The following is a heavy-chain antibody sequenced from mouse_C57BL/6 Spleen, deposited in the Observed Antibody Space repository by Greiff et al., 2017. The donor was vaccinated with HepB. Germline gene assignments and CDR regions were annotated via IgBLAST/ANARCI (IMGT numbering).Heavy chain of an antibody. Sequence: VKLQQPGAELVKPGASVKLSCKASGYTFTSYWMHWVKQRPGRGLEWIGRIDPNSGGTKYNEKFKSKATLTVDKPSSTAYMQLSSLTSEDSAVYYCARFYYGSSYPYWYFDVWGTGTTVTVSS. CDR3: ARFYYGSSYPYWYFDV. V-gene: IGHV1-72*01. CDR2: IDPNSGGT. D-gene: IGHD1-1*01. J-gene: IGHJ1*03. CDR1: GYTFTSYW.